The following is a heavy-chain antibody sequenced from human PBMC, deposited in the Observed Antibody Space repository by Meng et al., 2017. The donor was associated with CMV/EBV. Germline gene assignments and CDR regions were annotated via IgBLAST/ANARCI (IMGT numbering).Heavy chain of an antibody. CDR1: GYTFTGYY. V-gene: IGHV1-2*02. CDR3: ARRRWLFGGMDV. CDR2: INPNSGGT. Sequence: ASVKVSCKASGYTFTGYYMHWVRQAPGQGLEWRGWINPNSGGTNYAQKFQGRVTMTRDTSISTAYMELSRLRSDDTAVYYCARRRWLFGGMDVWGQGTTVTVSS. D-gene: IGHD5-24*01. J-gene: IGHJ6*02.